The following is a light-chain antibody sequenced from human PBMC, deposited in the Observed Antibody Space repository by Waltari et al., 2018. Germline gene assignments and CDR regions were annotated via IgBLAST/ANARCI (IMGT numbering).Light chain of an antibody. Sequence: DIQMTQSPSSLSASIGDTVTITCRSSQSLASSLSCYHVKPGRAPMPLIYTSTSLHSGVPSRFSGGGSVTYFTLTISNLQPDDSATYFCLQTHRTPLTFGGGTRLEIK. CDR3: LQTHRTPLT. V-gene: IGKV1-39*01. J-gene: IGKJ4*01. CDR1: QSLASS. CDR2: TST.